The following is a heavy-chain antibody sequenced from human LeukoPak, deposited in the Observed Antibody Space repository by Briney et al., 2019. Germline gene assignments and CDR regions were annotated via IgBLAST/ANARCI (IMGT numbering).Heavy chain of an antibody. V-gene: IGHV1-8*01. CDR2: MNPNSGNT. CDR1: GYTFTSYD. J-gene: IGHJ6*02. CDR3: ARGRAVRGVRYYYYYGMDV. Sequence: GASVKVSCKASGYTFTSYDINWVRQATGQGLEWMGWMNPNSGNTGYAQKFQGRVTMTRNTTISTAYMELSSLRSEDTAVYYCARGRAVRGVRYYYYYGMDVWAKGPRSPSP. D-gene: IGHD3-10*01.